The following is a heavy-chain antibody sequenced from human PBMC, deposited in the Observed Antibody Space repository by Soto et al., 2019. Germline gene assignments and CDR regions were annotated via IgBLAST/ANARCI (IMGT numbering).Heavy chain of an antibody. V-gene: IGHV4-59*13. CDR3: AGSKNRGVTVDY. D-gene: IGHD3-10*01. Sequence: SETLSLTCTVSGVPIRSYFWTWIRQPPGKGLEWIGFAYHSADANYNPSLRNRATISTDPAKRQFSLRLSSVTAADTALYYCAGSKNRGVTVDYWGQGALVTVPQ. CDR2: AYHSADA. J-gene: IGHJ4*02. CDR1: GVPIRSYF.